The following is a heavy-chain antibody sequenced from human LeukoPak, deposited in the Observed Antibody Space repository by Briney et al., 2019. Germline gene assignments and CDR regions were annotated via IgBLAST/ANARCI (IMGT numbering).Heavy chain of an antibody. D-gene: IGHD3-22*01. V-gene: IGHV1-8*01. J-gene: IGHJ6*03. CDR3: ARARRSITMIVVVYYYYYYMDV. Sequence: ASVKVSCKASGYTFTSYDINWVRQATGQGLEWMGWMNPNSGNTGYAQKFQGRVTMTRNTSISTAYVELSSLRSEDTAVYYCARARRSITMIVVVYYYYYYMDVWGKGTTVTVSS. CDR1: GYTFTSYD. CDR2: MNPNSGNT.